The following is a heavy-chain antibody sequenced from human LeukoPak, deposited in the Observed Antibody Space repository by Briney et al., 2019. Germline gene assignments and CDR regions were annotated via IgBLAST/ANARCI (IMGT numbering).Heavy chain of an antibody. Sequence: PGGSLRLSCAASGFTFNRRGMHWVRQAPGKGLEWVAFIRYDGGETFYADFVKGRFTISRDNSKNTLSLQMNSLRAEDTAMYYCAALDHGHDYWGQGTLVSVST. CDR1: GFTFNRRG. V-gene: IGHV3-30*02. CDR2: IRYDGGET. CDR3: AALDHGHDY. J-gene: IGHJ4*02.